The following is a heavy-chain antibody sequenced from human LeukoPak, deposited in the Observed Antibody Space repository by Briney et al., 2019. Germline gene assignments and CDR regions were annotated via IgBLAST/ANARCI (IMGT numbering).Heavy chain of an antibody. CDR1: GFTFSSYA. CDR2: ISYVGSNK. J-gene: IGHJ6*03. D-gene: IGHD5-18*01. Sequence: GRSLRLPCAASGFTFSSYAMHWVRQAPGKGLEWVAVISYVGSNKYYADSVKGRFTISRDNSKNTLYLQMNSLRAEDTAVYYCARDGLVDTPMVFNYYYYYMDVWGKGTTVTVSS. CDR3: ARDGLVDTPMVFNYYYYYMDV. V-gene: IGHV3-30-3*01.